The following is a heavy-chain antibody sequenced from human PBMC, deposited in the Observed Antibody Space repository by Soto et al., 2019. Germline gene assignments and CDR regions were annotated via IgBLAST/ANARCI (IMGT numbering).Heavy chain of an antibody. V-gene: IGHV3-74*01. D-gene: IGHD3-22*01. CDR3: ARGAGGYYYMDV. CDR1: GCTFSSYW. J-gene: IGHJ6*03. CDR2: LYIDGSRT. Sequence: EVQLVESGGGLVQPGGSLRLSCAASGCTFSSYWMHWFRQVPGKGLVWVSRLYIDGSRTSYADSVKCRFTISRANAKNTLYLQMNSLGAEDTAVYYCARGAGGYYYMDVWGKGTTVTVSS.